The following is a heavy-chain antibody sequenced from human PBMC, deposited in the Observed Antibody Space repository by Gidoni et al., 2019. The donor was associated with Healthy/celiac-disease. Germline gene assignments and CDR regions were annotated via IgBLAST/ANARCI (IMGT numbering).Heavy chain of an antibody. D-gene: IGHD6-19*01. V-gene: IGHV4-59*08. J-gene: IGHJ6*03. Sequence: QVQLQESGPGLVKPSETLSLTCTVSGGSISSYHWSWIRQPPGKGLEWIGYIYYSGSTNYNPSLKSRVTISVDTSKNQFSLKLSSVTAADTAVYYCASGYSSGWYGNYYYYMDVWGKGTTVTVSS. CDR3: ASGYSSGWYGNYYYYMDV. CDR2: IYYSGST. CDR1: GGSISSYH.